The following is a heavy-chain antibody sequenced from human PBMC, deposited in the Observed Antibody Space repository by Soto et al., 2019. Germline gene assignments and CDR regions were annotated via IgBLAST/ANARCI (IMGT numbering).Heavy chain of an antibody. Sequence: SETLSLSCSVSGAAIITDTYKWGWVRQSPGKGLEWLGSVFYSGSYSYNPSLKGRITFSVDTSKNQFSLMLTSVTAADTAVYYCVRGKGYYGFHDFWGQGALVTVYS. V-gene: IGHV4-39*01. CDR3: VRGKGYYGFHDF. CDR2: VFYSGSY. D-gene: IGHD3-3*01. CDR1: GAAIITDTYK. J-gene: IGHJ4*02.